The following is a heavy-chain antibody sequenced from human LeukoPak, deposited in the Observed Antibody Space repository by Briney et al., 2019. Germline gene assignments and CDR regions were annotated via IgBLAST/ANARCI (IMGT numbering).Heavy chain of an antibody. Sequence: PGGSLRLSCAASGFTFSSYWMSWVRQAPGKGLEWVSSISSSSSYIYYADSVKGRFTISRDNAKNSLYLQMNSLRAEDTAVYYCASSYSSSWYPDYWGQGTLVTVSS. D-gene: IGHD6-13*01. CDR1: GFTFSSYW. CDR2: ISSSSSYI. J-gene: IGHJ4*02. CDR3: ASSYSSSWYPDY. V-gene: IGHV3-21*01.